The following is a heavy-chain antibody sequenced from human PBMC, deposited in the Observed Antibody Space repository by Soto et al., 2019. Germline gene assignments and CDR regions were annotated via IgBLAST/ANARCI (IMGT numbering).Heavy chain of an antibody. Sequence: SVKVSCKASGYTFTSYGISWVRQAPVQGLEWMGWISAYNGNTNYSQKLQGRVTMTTDTSTSTAYMELRSLRSDDTAGYYCARESLYSSGWDAFDIWGQGTMVTVSS. V-gene: IGHV1-18*01. CDR2: ISAYNGNT. CDR3: ARESLYSSGWDAFDI. J-gene: IGHJ3*02. D-gene: IGHD6-19*01. CDR1: GYTFTSYG.